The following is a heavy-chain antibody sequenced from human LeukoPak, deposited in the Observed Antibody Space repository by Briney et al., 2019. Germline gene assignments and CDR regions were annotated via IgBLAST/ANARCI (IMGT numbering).Heavy chain of an antibody. D-gene: IGHD6-13*01. CDR3: AKIAAAGINDAFDI. CDR1: GFTFSSYG. J-gene: IGHJ3*02. V-gene: IGHV3-33*06. Sequence: GGSLRLSCAASGFTFSSYGMHWVRQAPGKGLEWVAVIWYDGSNKYYADSVKGRFTISRDNSKNTLYLQMNSLRAEDTAVYYCAKIAAAGINDAFDIWGQGTMVTVSS. CDR2: IWYDGSNK.